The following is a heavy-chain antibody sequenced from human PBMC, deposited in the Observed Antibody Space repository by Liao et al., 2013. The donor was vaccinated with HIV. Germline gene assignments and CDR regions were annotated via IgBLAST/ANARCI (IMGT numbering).Heavy chain of an antibody. J-gene: IGHJ5*02. D-gene: IGHD3-22*01. Sequence: QVQLQESGPGLVKPSQTLSLTCSVSGGSVSRGDYFWSWIRQPPGKALEWIGYIYSSGSTYYNPSLKSRGTISVDTSKNQFSLKLSSVTAADTAVYYCAREARTYYYDSSGYYWFDPWGQGTLVTVSS. CDR2: IYSSGST. V-gene: IGHV4-30-4*08. CDR1: GGSVSRGDYF. CDR3: AREARTYYYDSSGYYWFDP.